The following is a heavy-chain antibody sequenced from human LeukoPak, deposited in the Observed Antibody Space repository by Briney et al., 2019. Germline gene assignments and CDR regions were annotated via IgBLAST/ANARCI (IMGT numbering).Heavy chain of an antibody. J-gene: IGHJ5*02. CDR3: AREVHSSSKLGSSGFDP. D-gene: IGHD6-13*01. CDR1: GGSFSGYY. V-gene: IGHV4-34*01. Sequence: KSSETLSLTCAVYGGSFSGYYWSWIRQPPGKGLEWIGEINHSGSTNYNPSLKSRVTISVDTSKNQFSLKLSSVTAADTAVYYCAREVHSSSKLGSSGFDPWGQGTLVTVSS. CDR2: INHSGST.